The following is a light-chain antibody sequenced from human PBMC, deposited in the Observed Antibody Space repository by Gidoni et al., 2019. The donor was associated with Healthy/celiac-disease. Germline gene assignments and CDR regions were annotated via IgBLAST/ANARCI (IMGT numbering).Light chain of an antibody. CDR3: QQRSNWPRWT. CDR1: QSVSSY. V-gene: IGKV3-11*01. CDR2: DAS. J-gene: IGKJ1*01. Sequence: EIVLTQSPATLSLSPGERATLSCRASQSVSSYLAWYQQKPGQAPRLLSSDASNRATGIPARFSGSGSGTDFTLTISSLEPEDFAVYYCQQRSNWPRWTFXXXTKVEIK.